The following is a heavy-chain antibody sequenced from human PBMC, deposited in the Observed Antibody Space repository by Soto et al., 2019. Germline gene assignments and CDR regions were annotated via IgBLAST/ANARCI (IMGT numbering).Heavy chain of an antibody. Sequence: EVQLVESGGGLVQAGGSLRLSCAASGFTVSGNYMAWVRQAPGKGLEWVSIIYSTNNTYYADFVKGRFTMSRDNSKNTMWLQMNRLRAEDTDVYYCARASIVSTRGGWLDPWCQGARVIVSS. D-gene: IGHD5-12*01. V-gene: IGHV3-66*01. CDR1: GFTVSGNY. CDR2: IYSTNNT. J-gene: IGHJ5*02. CDR3: ARASIVSTRGGWLDP.